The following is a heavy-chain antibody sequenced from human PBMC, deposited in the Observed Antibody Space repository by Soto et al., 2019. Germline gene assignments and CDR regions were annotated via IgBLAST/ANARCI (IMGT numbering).Heavy chain of an antibody. CDR3: AKDVRVRFGEFVVNFDS. Sequence: GGSLRLSCAASGFTFNNYAFSWVRQAPGKGLEWVSAISSSGAPSFYAGSVKGRFTISRDNSKNTLYLHMNSLRAEDTAVYYCAKDVRVRFGEFVVNFDSWGQGTLVTVSS. J-gene: IGHJ4*02. CDR2: ISSSGAPS. D-gene: IGHD3-10*01. V-gene: IGHV3-23*01. CDR1: GFTFNNYA.